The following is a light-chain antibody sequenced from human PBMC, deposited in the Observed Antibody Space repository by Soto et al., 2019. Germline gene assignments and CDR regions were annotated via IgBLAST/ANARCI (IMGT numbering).Light chain of an antibody. J-gene: IGLJ3*02. Sequence: QSVLTQPPSASGTPGQRVTISCSGSSSNIGSNYVYWYQQLPGTAPKLLIYNNNQRPSGVPDRFSGSKSGTSASLAISGLRSEDEADYYCAAWDNSLSGPGVFGGGTQLTVL. CDR1: SSNIGSNY. CDR3: AAWDNSLSGPGV. CDR2: NNN. V-gene: IGLV1-47*02.